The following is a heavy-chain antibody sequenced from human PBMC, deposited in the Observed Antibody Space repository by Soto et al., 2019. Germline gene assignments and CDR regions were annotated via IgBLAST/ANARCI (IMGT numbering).Heavy chain of an antibody. CDR2: INHSGST. Sequence: PSETLSLTCAVYGGSFSGYYWSWIRQPPGKGLEWIGEINHSGSTNYNPSLKSRVTISVDTSKNQFSLKLSSVTAADTAVYYCARGGRVTYYDFWRNKYGMDVWGQGTTVTVS. CDR3: ARGGRVTYYDFWRNKYGMDV. J-gene: IGHJ6*02. CDR1: GGSFSGYY. D-gene: IGHD3-3*01. V-gene: IGHV4-34*01.